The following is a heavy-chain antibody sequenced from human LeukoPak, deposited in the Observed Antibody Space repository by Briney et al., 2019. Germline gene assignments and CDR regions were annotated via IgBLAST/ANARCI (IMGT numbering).Heavy chain of an antibody. Sequence: GGSLRLSCAASGFTFSIYAMSWFRQAPGKGLEWVSSITSSGTGTFYADSVKGRFTISRDNSENTLYLQMNSLRAEDTAVYYCAKAVRSMVTGGGYFDSWGQGTLVTVSS. CDR2: ITSSGTGT. CDR1: GFTFSIYA. CDR3: AKAVRSMVTGGGYFDS. J-gene: IGHJ4*02. V-gene: IGHV3-23*01. D-gene: IGHD3-10*01.